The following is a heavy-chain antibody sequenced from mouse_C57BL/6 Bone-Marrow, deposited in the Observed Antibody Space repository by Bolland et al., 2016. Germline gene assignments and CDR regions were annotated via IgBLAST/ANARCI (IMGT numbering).Heavy chain of an antibody. Sequence: YYPDSVKGRFTISRDNAKNTLYLQMSSLRSEDTALYYCARHDYGSRDYWGQGTLV. V-gene: IGHV5-9*01. D-gene: IGHD1-1*01. CDR3: ARHDYGSRDY. J-gene: IGHJ3*01.